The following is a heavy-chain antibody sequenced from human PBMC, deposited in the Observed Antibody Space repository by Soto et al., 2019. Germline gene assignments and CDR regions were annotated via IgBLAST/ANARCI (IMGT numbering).Heavy chain of an antibody. V-gene: IGHV3-23*01. D-gene: IGHD3-3*01. CDR1: GFTFSSYA. Sequence: GGSLRLSCAASGFTFSSYAMSWVRQAPGKGLEWVSAISGSGGSTYYADSVKGRFTISRDNSKNTLYLQMNSLRAEDKAVLYCAKYPVGILEWLASYSFDYWGQGTLVTVSS. CDR3: AKYPVGILEWLASYSFDY. J-gene: IGHJ4*02. CDR2: ISGSGGST.